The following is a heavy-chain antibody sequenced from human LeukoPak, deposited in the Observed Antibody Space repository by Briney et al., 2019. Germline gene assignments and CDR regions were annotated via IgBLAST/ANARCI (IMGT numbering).Heavy chain of an antibody. CDR2: TYYSGST. D-gene: IGHD3-22*01. Sequence: SQTLSLTCTVSGASISSGDYCWSWIRQPPGKGLEWIGYTYYSGSTYYNPSLKSRATISVDTSKTQFSLKLTSVTAADTAVYYCARPYYYDSRIDPWGQGTLVTVSS. CDR1: GASISSGDYC. J-gene: IGHJ5*02. CDR3: ARPYYYDSRIDP. V-gene: IGHV4-30-4*01.